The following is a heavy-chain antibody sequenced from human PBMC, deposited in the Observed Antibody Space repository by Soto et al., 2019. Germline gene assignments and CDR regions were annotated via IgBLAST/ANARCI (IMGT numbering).Heavy chain of an antibody. CDR2: IYYSGST. Sequence: QVQLQESGPGLVKPSQTLSLTCTVSGGSISSGGYYWSWIRQHPGKGLEWIGYIYYSGSTYYNPSLKSRVTTSVVTSKNQSSLKLSSVTAADTAVYYCARDPSASGSFFDYWGQGTLVTVSS. CDR1: GGSISSGGYY. CDR3: ARDPSASGSFFDY. V-gene: IGHV4-31*03. J-gene: IGHJ4*02. D-gene: IGHD3-10*01.